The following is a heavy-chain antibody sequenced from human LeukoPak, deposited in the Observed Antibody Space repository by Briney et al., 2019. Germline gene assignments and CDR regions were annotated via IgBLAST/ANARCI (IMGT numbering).Heavy chain of an antibody. J-gene: IGHJ6*03. V-gene: IGHV3-7*01. CDR2: IKQDGSEK. CDR1: GFILKSYW. D-gene: IGHD6-6*01. Sequence: PGGSLRLSCAASGFILKSYWMSWVRQAPGKGLEWVANIKQDGSEKNYVDSVKGRFIISRDNTKKSLYLQMNGLRAEDTAVYYCARDRQGDYMDVWGQGTTVTVSS. CDR3: ARDRQGDYMDV.